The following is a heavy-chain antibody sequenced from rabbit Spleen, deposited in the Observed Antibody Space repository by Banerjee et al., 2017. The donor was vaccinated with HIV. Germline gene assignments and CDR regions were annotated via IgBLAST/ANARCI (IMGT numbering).Heavy chain of an antibody. CDR2: IDPVFGYT. J-gene: IGHJ4*01. V-gene: IGHV1S7*01. CDR1: GFSFSSGYD. Sequence: QLVESGGGLVKPGASLTLICTASGFSFSSGYDMSWVRQAPGKGLEWIGYIDPVFGYTYYASWVNGRFSVSRENTQNTVYLQLSSLTAADTATYFCVREVAARFNLWGPGTLVTVS. D-gene: IGHD4-1*01. CDR3: VREVAARFNL.